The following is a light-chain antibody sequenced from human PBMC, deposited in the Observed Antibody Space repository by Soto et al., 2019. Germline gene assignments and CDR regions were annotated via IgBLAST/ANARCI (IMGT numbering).Light chain of an antibody. CDR2: GAS. CDR1: QTISSW. J-gene: IGKJ1*01. Sequence: DIQMTQSPSTLSGSVGDRVTITCRASQTISSWLAWYQQKAGRAPKLLIYGASTLASGVPSRFSGSGSGTEFTLTISSLQPDDSATYFCQRYNDKFGQGTKVDIK. V-gene: IGKV1-5*01. CDR3: QRYNDK.